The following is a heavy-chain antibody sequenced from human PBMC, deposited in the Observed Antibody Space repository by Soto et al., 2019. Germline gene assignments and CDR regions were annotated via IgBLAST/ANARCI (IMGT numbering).Heavy chain of an antibody. J-gene: IGHJ6*02. CDR1: GFIFSDYY. Sequence: GGSLRLSCAASGFIFSDYYMSWIRQTPGKGLEWVSYISSSSSYTNYADSVKGRFTISRDNAKNSLYLQMNSLRDEDTAVYYCAILVGVIGYSYYYGMDVWGQETTVTVSS. D-gene: IGHD3-10*01. CDR3: AILVGVIGYSYYYGMDV. CDR2: ISSSSSYT. V-gene: IGHV3-11*06.